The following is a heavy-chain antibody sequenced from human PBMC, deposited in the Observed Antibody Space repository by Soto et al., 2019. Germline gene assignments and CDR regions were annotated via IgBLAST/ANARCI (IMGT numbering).Heavy chain of an antibody. D-gene: IGHD6-13*01. CDR1: GFTFSNYE. CDR3: ARRGYGSRWPNVYMDV. V-gene: IGHV3-64*01. CDR2: ISNNGAHT. Sequence: EAQLVESGGGLVQPGGSLRLSCAASGFTFSNYEMHWVRQAPGKGLEYVSGISNNGAHTDYAKSVKGRFTISRDNSENTLYLQMGSVRAEDMALYYCARRGYGSRWPNVYMDVWGKGTTVNVSS. J-gene: IGHJ6*03.